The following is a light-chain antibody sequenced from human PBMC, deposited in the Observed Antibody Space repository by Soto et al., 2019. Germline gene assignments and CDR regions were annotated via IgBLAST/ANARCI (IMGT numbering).Light chain of an antibody. J-gene: IGKJ3*01. CDR3: QQYGSAPFT. Sequence: EIVLTQSPGTLSLSPGERATLSCRASQSVSSSYLAWYQQKPGQAPRLLIYGASSRATGLPDRFSGSGSGTDFTLTISRLEPEDFAVYYCQQYGSAPFTFGHGTKVDIK. CDR1: QSVSSSY. CDR2: GAS. V-gene: IGKV3-20*01.